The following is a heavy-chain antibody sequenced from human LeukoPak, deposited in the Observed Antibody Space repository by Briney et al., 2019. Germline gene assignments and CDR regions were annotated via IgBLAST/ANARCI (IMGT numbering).Heavy chain of an antibody. J-gene: IGHJ5*02. Sequence: GGSLRLSCAVSGLTFRSYALSWVRQAPGKGLAWVSAISGSGGSTSYADSVKSRLTISRDNSKNTLYLQMNSLRAEDTAVYYCAKDRRGIAARPGFWFDPWGQGTLVTVSS. CDR2: ISGSGGST. V-gene: IGHV3-23*01. CDR3: AKDRRGIAARPGFWFDP. CDR1: GLTFRSYA. D-gene: IGHD6-6*01.